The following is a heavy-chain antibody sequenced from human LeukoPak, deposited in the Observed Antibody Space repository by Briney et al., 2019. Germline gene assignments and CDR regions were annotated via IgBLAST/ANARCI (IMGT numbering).Heavy chain of an antibody. D-gene: IGHD3-3*01. CDR2: ISRSSSSI. CDR3: AREARYYDFWSGYYRQPPYYFDY. CDR1: GFTFSSYS. V-gene: IGHV3-48*01. Sequence: PGGSLRLSCAASGFTFSSYSMNWVRQAPGKGLEWVSYISRSSSSIYYADSVKGRFTISRDNAKNSLYLQMNSLRAEDTAVYYCAREARYYDFWSGYYRQPPYYFDYWGQGTLVTVSS. J-gene: IGHJ4*02.